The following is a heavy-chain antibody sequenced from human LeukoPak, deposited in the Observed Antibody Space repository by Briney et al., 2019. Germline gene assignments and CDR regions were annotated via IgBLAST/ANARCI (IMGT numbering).Heavy chain of an antibody. D-gene: IGHD5-12*01. V-gene: IGHV4-38-2*02. CDR1: GYSISSGYY. J-gene: IGHJ4*02. Sequence: SETLSLTCTVSGYSISSGYYWGWIRQPPGKGLEWIGSIYHSGSTYYNPSLKSRVTISVDTSKNQFSLKLSSVTAADTAVYYCARGAIVATIDFDYWGQGTLVTVSS. CDR3: ARGAIVATIDFDY. CDR2: IYHSGST.